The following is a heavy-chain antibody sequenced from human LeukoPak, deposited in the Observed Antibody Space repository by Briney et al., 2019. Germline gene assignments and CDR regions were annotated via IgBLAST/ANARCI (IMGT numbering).Heavy chain of an antibody. CDR1: GGSISSYY. D-gene: IGHD1-26*01. CDR2: IYTSGST. Sequence: PSETLSLTCTVSGGSISSYYWSWIRQPAGKELEWIGRIYTSGSTNYNPSLKSRVTMSVDTSKNQFSLKLSSVTAADTAVYYCARDRRWELRDAFDIWGQGTMVTVSS. J-gene: IGHJ3*02. V-gene: IGHV4-4*07. CDR3: ARDRRWELRDAFDI.